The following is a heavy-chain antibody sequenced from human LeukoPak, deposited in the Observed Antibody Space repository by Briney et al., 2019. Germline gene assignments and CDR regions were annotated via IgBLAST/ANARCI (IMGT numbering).Heavy chain of an antibody. J-gene: IGHJ4*02. CDR1: GYTFTGYY. D-gene: IGHD3-9*01. V-gene: IGHV1-2*02. Sequence: ASVKVSCKASGYTFTGYYMHWVRQAPGQGLEWMGWINPNTGGTNYAQNFQDRVTMTSYASISTAYMDLSRLTSDDTAVYYCARSQYDVLTGSPDYWGQGTLVTVSS. CDR3: ARSQYDVLTGSPDY. CDR2: INPNTGGT.